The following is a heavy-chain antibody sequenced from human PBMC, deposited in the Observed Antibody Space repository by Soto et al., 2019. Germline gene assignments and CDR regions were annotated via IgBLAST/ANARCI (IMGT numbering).Heavy chain of an antibody. CDR3: SRLYDFWSGYYGHYYYYYYMDV. V-gene: IGHV4-39*01. D-gene: IGHD3-3*01. CDR1: GGSISSSSYY. Sequence: LSLTCTVSGGSISSSSYYWGWIRQPPGKGLEWIGSIYYSGSTYYNPSLKSRVTISVDTSKNQFSLMLSSVPAADTAVYYCSRLYDFWSGYYGHYYYYYYMDVWGKGTTVTVSS. CDR2: IYYSGST. J-gene: IGHJ6*03.